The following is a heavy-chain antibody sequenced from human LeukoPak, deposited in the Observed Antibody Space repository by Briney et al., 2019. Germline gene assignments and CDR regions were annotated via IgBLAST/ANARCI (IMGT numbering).Heavy chain of an antibody. CDR1: GYTFTSYD. J-gene: IGHJ4*02. Sequence: ASVKVSCKASGYTFTSYDINWVRQATGQGLEWMGWMNPNSGNTGYAQKFQGRVTMTRDTSINTAYMELSSLRSEDTAVYYCARGVWGSYFYRDYWGQGTLVTVSS. V-gene: IGHV1-8*01. CDR3: ARGVWGSYFYRDY. CDR2: MNPNSGNT. D-gene: IGHD3-16*01.